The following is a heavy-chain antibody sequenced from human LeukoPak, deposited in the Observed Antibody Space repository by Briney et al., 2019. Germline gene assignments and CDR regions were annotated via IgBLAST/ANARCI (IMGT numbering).Heavy chain of an antibody. CDR1: GFTFSSYA. CDR2: INWNGGTT. V-gene: IGHV3-20*04. Sequence: PGGSLRLSCAASGFTFSSYAMSWVRQAPGKGLEWVSGINWNGGTTTYADSVKGRFTISRDNAKNSLYLQMNSLRAEDTAFYYCARDRDQWLEAFDIWGQGTMVTVSS. D-gene: IGHD6-19*01. CDR3: ARDRDQWLEAFDI. J-gene: IGHJ3*02.